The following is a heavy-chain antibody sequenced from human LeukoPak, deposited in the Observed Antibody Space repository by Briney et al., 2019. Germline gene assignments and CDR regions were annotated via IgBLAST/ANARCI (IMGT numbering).Heavy chain of an antibody. J-gene: IGHJ4*02. D-gene: IGHD2-2*03. V-gene: IGHV3-7*01. Sequence: GGSLRLSCVVSGYSFSTNMMTWVRQAPGKGLEWVATILPAGKESYRVEPVKGRFTVSRDNAKNLLFLQMNSLRDDDTAVYYCMSAHGYWGQGTLVTVSS. CDR1: GYSFSTNM. CDR3: MSAHGY. CDR2: ILPAGKES.